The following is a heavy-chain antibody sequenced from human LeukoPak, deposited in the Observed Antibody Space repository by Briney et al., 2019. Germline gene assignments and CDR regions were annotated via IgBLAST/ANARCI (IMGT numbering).Heavy chain of an antibody. V-gene: IGHV3-23*01. CDR1: GFTFNSFA. CDR3: AKSLGVGGYTRYKGFDQ. D-gene: IGHD3-16*02. J-gene: IGHJ4*02. CDR2: ISGSGGTS. Sequence: GGSLRLPCAASGFTFNSFAMNWLRQAPGKGLEWVSSISGSGGTSHYADVVKGRFPISRHNSKSTLYLQMNSLRAEDTAAYYCAKSLGVGGYTRYKGFDQWGQGTLVVVSS.